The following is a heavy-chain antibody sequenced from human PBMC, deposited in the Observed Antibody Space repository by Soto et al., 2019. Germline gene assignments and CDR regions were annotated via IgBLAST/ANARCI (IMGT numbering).Heavy chain of an antibody. CDR2: ISYDGSNK. V-gene: IGHV3-30*18. Sequence: PGGSLRLSCAASGFTFSRHGMHWVRQAPGKGLEWVAAISYDGSNKNYADSVKGRFSISRDNSRNTLYLQMNSLTAEDTAVYYCAKDHGDFWSWVDHWGQGTLVTVSS. J-gene: IGHJ4*02. CDR1: GFTFSRHG. D-gene: IGHD3-3*01. CDR3: AKDHGDFWSWVDH.